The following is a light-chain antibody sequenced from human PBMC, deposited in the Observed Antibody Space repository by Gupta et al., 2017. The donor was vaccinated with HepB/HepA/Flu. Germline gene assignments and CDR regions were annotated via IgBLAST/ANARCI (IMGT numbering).Light chain of an antibody. Sequence: DIVMTQSPLSLPVNPGEPASISCRSSQSLLHSNGYNYLDWYLQKPGHSPQLLIYLGSSRASGVPDSFSGSGSGTDFTLKISRVEAEDVGVYYCMQALQTPLAFGQGTKVEI. CDR2: LGS. CDR3: MQALQTPLA. V-gene: IGKV2-28*01. J-gene: IGKJ1*01. CDR1: QSLLHSNGYNY.